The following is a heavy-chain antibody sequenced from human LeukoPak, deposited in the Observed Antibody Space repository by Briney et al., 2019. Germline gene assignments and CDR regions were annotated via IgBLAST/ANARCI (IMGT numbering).Heavy chain of an antibody. Sequence: SETLSLTCSVSGDSINSYYWNWIRQSPGKGLEWIGCIYSTGTTNYNPSLKSRVTLSVDTSRNQSSLNLSSVTAADTAIYYCARHVHKYGTNNWFDPWGQGTLVTVSS. CDR3: ARHVHKYGTNNWFDP. J-gene: IGHJ5*02. CDR1: GDSINSYY. CDR2: IYSTGTT. V-gene: IGHV4-59*08. D-gene: IGHD1-1*01.